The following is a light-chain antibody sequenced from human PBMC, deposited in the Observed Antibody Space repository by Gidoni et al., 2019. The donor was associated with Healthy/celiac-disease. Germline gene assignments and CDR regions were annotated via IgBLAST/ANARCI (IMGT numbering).Light chain of an antibody. V-gene: IGLV5-45*01. CDR2: YKSDSDN. CDR3: MIWHSSAVV. Sequence: QAVLTQSPSLTASPGASSSLTCTLRSGINVGTYRIYCSQQKPGSPHQYLLRYKSDSDNQQGSGVPSRFSGSKDASANAWILLISGLQSEDEADYYCMIWHSSAVVFGGGTKLTVL. CDR1: SGINVGTYR. J-gene: IGLJ2*01.